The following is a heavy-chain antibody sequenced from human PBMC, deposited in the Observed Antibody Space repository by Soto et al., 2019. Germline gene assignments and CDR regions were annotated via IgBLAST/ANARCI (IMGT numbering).Heavy chain of an antibody. CDR3: ARVMEEDDFWSGSQSLDV. J-gene: IGHJ6*02. CDR1: GGSISSYY. Sequence: QVQLQESGPGLVKPSETLSLTCTVSGGSISSYYWSWIRQPAGKGLEWIGRIYTSGSTNYNPSLKSRVTMSVVTSKNQFSLKLSSVTAADTAVYYCARVMEEDDFWSGSQSLDVWGQGTTVTVSS. V-gene: IGHV4-4*07. D-gene: IGHD3-3*01. CDR2: IYTSGST.